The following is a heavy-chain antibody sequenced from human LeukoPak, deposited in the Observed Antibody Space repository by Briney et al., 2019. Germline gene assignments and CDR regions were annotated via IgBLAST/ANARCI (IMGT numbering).Heavy chain of an antibody. CDR3: AKDMMVRYYDY. CDR2: IRYDGRNK. J-gene: IGHJ4*02. CDR1: GFGFSAYG. Sequence: GGSLRLSCTASGFGFSAYGMHWVRQAPGKGLEWVALIRYDGRNKYHADSVKGRFTISRDNSKNILYLQMNNLRTDDTAIYYCAKDMMVRYYDYWGQGTLVTVSS. V-gene: IGHV3-30*02. D-gene: IGHD3-10*01.